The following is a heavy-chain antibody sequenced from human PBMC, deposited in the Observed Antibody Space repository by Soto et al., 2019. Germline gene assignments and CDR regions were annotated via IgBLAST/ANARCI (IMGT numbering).Heavy chain of an antibody. V-gene: IGHV1-8*01. J-gene: IGHJ4*02. CDR3: ARGQGAARPVNP. D-gene: IGHD6-6*01. CDR2: MNPNSGNT. Sequence: ASVKVSCKASGYTFTSYDINWVRQATGQGLEWMGWMNPNSGNTGYAQKFQGRVTMTRNTSIRTAYMELSSLRSEDTAVYYCARGQGAARPVNPWGQGTLVTVSS. CDR1: GYTFTSYD.